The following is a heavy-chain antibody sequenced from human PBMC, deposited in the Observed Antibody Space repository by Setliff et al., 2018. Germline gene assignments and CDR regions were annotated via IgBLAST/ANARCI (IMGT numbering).Heavy chain of an antibody. CDR3: ASERESASRQTYFDS. D-gene: IGHD2-15*01. CDR1: GGSFSTYY. Sequence: SETLSLTCAVYGGSFSTYYWIWIRQPPGKGLEWIGEINHSGSTNYNPSLKSRVTISVDTSKNQFSLKVTSVTAADTAVYYCASERESASRQTYFDSWGQGTLVTVSS. V-gene: IGHV4-34*01. J-gene: IGHJ4*02. CDR2: INHSGST.